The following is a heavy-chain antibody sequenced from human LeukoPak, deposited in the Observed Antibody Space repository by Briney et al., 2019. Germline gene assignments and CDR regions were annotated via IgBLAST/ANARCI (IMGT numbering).Heavy chain of an antibody. V-gene: IGHV4-59*08. CDR2: ISDIGSI. CDR1: GGSISSYY. Sequence: PSETLSLTCTVSGGSISSYYWSWIRQPPGKGLEWIAYISDIGSINYNPSLKSRVTISLNTSKNQFSLKLSSVTAADTAVYYCAGHHPRNTVDFWGQGTLVTVSS. D-gene: IGHD2/OR15-2a*01. J-gene: IGHJ4*02. CDR3: AGHHPRNTVDF.